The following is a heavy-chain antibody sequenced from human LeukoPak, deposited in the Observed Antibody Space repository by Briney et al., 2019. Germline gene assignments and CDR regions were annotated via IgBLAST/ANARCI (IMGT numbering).Heavy chain of an antibody. D-gene: IGHD6-13*01. V-gene: IGHV3-30*18. CDR2: ISYDGSNK. CDR1: GFTFSSYG. CDR3: AKGPQTGYSN. Sequence: GGSLRLSCAASGFTFSSYGMHWVRQAPGKGLEWVAVISYDGSNKYYADSVKGRFTISRVNSKNTLYLQMNSLRAEDTAVYYCAKGPQTGYSNWGQGTMVTVSS. J-gene: IGHJ3*01.